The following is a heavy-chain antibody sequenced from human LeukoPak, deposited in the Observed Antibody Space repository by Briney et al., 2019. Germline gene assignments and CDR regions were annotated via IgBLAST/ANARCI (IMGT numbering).Heavy chain of an antibody. CDR1: GFTFNRYS. Sequence: GGSLRLSCAASGFTFNRYSMNWVRQAPGKGLEWVSYIAYTGTIHYADSVKGRFTISRDDAKNSLYLHMNSLRAEDTAVYCCTRDPRALDYWGQGTLVTVSS. CDR3: TRDPRALDY. V-gene: IGHV3-48*01. J-gene: IGHJ4*02. CDR2: IAYTGTI.